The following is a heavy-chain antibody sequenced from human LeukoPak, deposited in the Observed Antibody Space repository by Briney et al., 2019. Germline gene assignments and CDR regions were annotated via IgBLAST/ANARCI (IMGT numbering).Heavy chain of an antibody. J-gene: IGHJ5*02. Sequence: ASVKVSCKASGYTFTGYYMHWVRQAPGQGLEWMGWINPNSGGTNYAQKFQGRVTMTRDTSISTAYMELSRLRSEDTAVYYCARVRRYCSSASCYISWFDPWGQGTLVTVSS. CDR3: ARVRRYCSSASCYISWFDP. D-gene: IGHD2-2*02. CDR2: INPNSGGT. CDR1: GYTFTGYY. V-gene: IGHV1-2*02.